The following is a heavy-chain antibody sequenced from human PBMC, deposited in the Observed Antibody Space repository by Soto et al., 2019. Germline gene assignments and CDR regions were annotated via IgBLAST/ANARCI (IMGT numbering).Heavy chain of an antibody. V-gene: IGHV4-39*01. J-gene: IGHJ5*02. CDR3: ARQRAVAARPVGFDP. D-gene: IGHD6-6*01. CDR2: IYYSGST. Sequence: PSETLSLTCTVSGGSISSSSYYWGWIRQPPGKGLEWIGSIYYSGSTYYNPSLESRVTISVDTSKNQFSLKLTSVTAADTAVYYCARQRAVAARPVGFDPWGQGTLVSVSS. CDR1: GGSISSSSYY.